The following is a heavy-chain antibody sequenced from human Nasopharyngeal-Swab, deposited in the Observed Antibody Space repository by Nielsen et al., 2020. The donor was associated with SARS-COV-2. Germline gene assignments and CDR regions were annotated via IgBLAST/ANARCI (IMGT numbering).Heavy chain of an antibody. J-gene: IGHJ6*02. CDR3: VKDLVVVITPNGMDV. D-gene: IGHD3-22*01. V-gene: IGHV3-23*01. Sequence: VRQAPGKGLEWVSAISGSGGSTYYADSVKGRFTISRDNSKNTLYLQMNSLRAEDTAVYYCVKDLVVVITPNGMDVWGQGTTVTVSS. CDR2: ISGSGGST.